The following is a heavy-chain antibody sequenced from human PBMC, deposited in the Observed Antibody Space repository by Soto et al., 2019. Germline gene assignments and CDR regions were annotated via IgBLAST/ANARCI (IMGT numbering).Heavy chain of an antibody. Sequence: RASVKVPSKASGYTFTGYYMHWVRQAPGQGLEWMGWINPNSGGTNYAQKFQGWVTMTRDTSISTAYMELSRLRSDVTAVYYCARDSRDSGSYSLRGHGTLVTVSS. V-gene: IGHV1-2*04. CDR1: GYTFTGYY. J-gene: IGHJ4*01. D-gene: IGHD1-26*01. CDR3: ARDSRDSGSYSL. CDR2: INPNSGGT.